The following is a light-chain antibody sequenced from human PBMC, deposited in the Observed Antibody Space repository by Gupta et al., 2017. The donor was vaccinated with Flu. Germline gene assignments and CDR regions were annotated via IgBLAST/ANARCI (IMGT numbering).Light chain of an antibody. CDR3: QQSDNTPWT. V-gene: IGKV1-39*01. Sequence: DIQMTQSPTSLSASVGDGVTITCRPSQSISSYLNWYQQKPGKAPKLLIYAASSLQSGVPSRFSGRGSGTDFTLTISSRQPEDFAIYYCQQSDNTPWTFGQGTKVEIK. CDR1: QSISSY. J-gene: IGKJ1*01. CDR2: AAS.